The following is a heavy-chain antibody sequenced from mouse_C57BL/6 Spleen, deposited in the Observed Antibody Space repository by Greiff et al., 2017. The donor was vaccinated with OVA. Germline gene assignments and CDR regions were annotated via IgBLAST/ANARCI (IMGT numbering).Heavy chain of an antibody. CDR1: GYTFTDYN. CDR3: AREGYYAMDY. V-gene: IGHV1-18*01. CDR2: INPNNGGT. J-gene: IGHJ4*01. Sequence: VQLKQSGPELVKPGASVKIPCKASGYTFTDYNMDWVKQSHGKSLEWIGDINPNNGGTIYNQKFKGKATLTVDKSSSTAYMELRSLTSEDTAVYYGAREGYYAMDYWGQGTSVTVSA.